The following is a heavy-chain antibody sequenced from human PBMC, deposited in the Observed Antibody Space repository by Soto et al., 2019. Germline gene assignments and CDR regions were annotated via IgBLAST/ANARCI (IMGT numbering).Heavy chain of an antibody. Sequence: PGGSLRLSCAASGFTFSSYWMSWVRQAPGKGLEWVANIKQDGSEKYYVDSVKGRFTISRDNAKNSLYLQMNSLRAEDTAVYYCARERAVVPAAISDRRDIWGQGTMVTVSS. CDR1: GFTFSSYW. CDR2: IKQDGSEK. CDR3: ARERAVVPAAISDRRDI. D-gene: IGHD2-2*01. V-gene: IGHV3-7*01. J-gene: IGHJ3*02.